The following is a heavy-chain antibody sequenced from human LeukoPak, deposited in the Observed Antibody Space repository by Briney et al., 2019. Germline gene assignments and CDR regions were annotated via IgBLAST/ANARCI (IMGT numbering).Heavy chain of an antibody. CDR3: ASMGYYYYMDV. V-gene: IGHV4-59*01. D-gene: IGHD3-10*01. CDR2: IYYSGST. CDR1: GGSISSYY. Sequence: SETLSLTCTVSGGSISSYYWSWTRQPPGKGLEWIGYIYYSGSTNYNPSLKSRVTISVDTSKNQFSLKLSSVTAADTAVYYCASMGYYYYMDVWGKGTTVTVSS. J-gene: IGHJ6*03.